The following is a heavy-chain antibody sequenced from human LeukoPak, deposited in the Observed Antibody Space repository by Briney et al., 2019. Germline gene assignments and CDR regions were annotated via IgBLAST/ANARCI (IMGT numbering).Heavy chain of an antibody. CDR3: ARHGRYCSSTSCYAGQLSSGWYRGFDY. Sequence: GGSLRLSCAASGFTFSSYWMSWVRQAPGKGLEWVANIKQDGSEKYYVDSVKGRFTISRDNAKNSLYLQMNSLRAEDTAVYYCARHGRYCSSTSCYAGQLSSGWYRGFDYWGQGTLVTVSS. CDR1: GFTFSSYW. V-gene: IGHV3-7*01. D-gene: IGHD2-2*01. CDR2: IKQDGSEK. J-gene: IGHJ4*02.